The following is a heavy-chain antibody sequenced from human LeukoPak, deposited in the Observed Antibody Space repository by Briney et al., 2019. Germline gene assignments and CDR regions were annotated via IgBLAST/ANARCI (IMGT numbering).Heavy chain of an antibody. Sequence: PSETLSLTCTVFGGSISSYYWSWIRQPPGKGLEWIGYIYYSGSTNYNPSLKSRVTISVDTSKNQFSLKLSSVTAADTAVYYCARDRPFSYYYDSSGYYYYMDVWGKGTTVTVSS. V-gene: IGHV4-59*12. CDR1: GGSISSYY. J-gene: IGHJ6*03. CDR2: IYYSGST. CDR3: ARDRPFSYYYDSSGYYYYMDV. D-gene: IGHD3-22*01.